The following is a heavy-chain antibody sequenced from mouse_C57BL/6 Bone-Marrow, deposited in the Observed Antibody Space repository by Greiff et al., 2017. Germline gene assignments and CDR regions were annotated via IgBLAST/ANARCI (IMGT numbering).Heavy chain of an antibody. J-gene: IGHJ3*01. D-gene: IGHD1-1*01. CDR2: IYPRSGNT. CDR1: GYTFTSYG. Sequence: QVQLQQSGAELARPGASVKLSCKASGYTFTSYGISWVKQRTGQGLEWIGEIYPRSGNTYYNEKFKGKATLTADKSSSTAYMELRSLTSEDSAVYFCARGHYYGSSAWFAYWGQGTLVTVSA. CDR3: ARGHYYGSSAWFAY. V-gene: IGHV1-81*01.